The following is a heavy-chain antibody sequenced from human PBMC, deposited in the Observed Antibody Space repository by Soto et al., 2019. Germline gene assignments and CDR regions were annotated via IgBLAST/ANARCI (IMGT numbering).Heavy chain of an antibody. CDR1: GGSISSGGDY. V-gene: IGHV4-31*03. CDR3: ARAKKGIAAAENWFDP. D-gene: IGHD6-13*01. J-gene: IGHJ5*02. CDR2: IYYSWST. Sequence: QVQLQESGPGLVKPSQTLSLTCTVSGGSISSGGDYWSWIRQHPGKVLEWIGYIYYSWSTYYNPSIKSRVTMSVDTSKNQFSVKLSSVTAADTAVYYCARAKKGIAAAENWFDPWGQGTLVTVSS.